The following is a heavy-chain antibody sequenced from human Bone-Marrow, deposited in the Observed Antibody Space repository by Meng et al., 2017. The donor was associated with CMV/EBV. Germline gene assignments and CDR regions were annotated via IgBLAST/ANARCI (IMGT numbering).Heavy chain of an antibody. V-gene: IGHV3-23*01. J-gene: IGHJ6*02. CDR2: ISGRSDAE. CDR3: AKDGPIRMDV. Sequence: GESLKISCAGSGFSFSAHDMTWVRQAPGRGLEWVSSISGRSDAEYYADSVKGRFTISRENFKNIVYLEMNSLRPEDTAVYYCAKDGPIRMDVWGQGTTVTVSS. CDR1: GFSFSAHD.